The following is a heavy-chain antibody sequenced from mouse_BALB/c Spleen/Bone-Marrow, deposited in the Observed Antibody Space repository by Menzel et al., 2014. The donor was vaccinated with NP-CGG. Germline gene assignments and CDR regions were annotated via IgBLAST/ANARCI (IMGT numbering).Heavy chain of an antibody. V-gene: IGHV5-6-3*01. Sequence: EVQRVESGGGLVQPGGSLKLSCAASGFTFSNYGMSWVRQTPDKRLDLVATINNKGGKTYSTDSVKGRFTISRDNAKNTLYLQMSSLKSEDTAMYYCARDDGFYGLDRWGQGTSVTVSS. D-gene: IGHD1-1*01. CDR1: GFTFSNYG. CDR3: ARDDGFYGLDR. J-gene: IGHJ4*01. CDR2: INNKGGKT.